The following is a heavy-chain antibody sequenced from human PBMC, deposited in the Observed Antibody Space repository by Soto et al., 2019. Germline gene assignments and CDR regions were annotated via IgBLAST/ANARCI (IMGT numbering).Heavy chain of an antibody. CDR2: ISSSGSTI. V-gene: IGHV3-48*03. CDR1: GFTFSSYE. Sequence: HPGGSLRLSCAASGFTFSSYEMNWVRQAPGKGLEWVSYISSSGSTIYYADSVKGRFTISRDNAKNSLYLQMNSLRAEDTAVYYCARVREFGRDAFDIWGQGTMVTVSS. J-gene: IGHJ3*02. D-gene: IGHD3-10*01. CDR3: ARVREFGRDAFDI.